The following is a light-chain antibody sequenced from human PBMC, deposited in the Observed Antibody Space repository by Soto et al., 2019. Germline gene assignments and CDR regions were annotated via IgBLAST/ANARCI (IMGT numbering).Light chain of an antibody. CDR2: LGS. CDR3: MQGLQSPVS. CDR1: QSLQHSNGYNY. Sequence: DAVLTQSPLSLSVTPGEPASISCRSSQSLQHSNGYNYLDWYVQKPGQSPQLLIYLGSNRASGVTERFSGRESGAGFTLKFSRVDAEDVGVSYCMQGLQSPVSFGGGTKVEIK. J-gene: IGKJ4*01. V-gene: IGKV2-28*01.